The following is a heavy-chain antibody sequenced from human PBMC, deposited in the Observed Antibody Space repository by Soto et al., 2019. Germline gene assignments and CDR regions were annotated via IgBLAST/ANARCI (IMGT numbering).Heavy chain of an antibody. CDR2: INHSGST. J-gene: IGHJ4*02. CDR1: VVSFSGYY. CDR3: ARDRHSAAGEY. D-gene: IGHD6-13*01. Sequence: PSETLSLTCAFYVVSFSGYYWSCIRQPPGKGLEWIGEINHSGSTNYNPSLKSRVTISVDTSKNQFSLKLSSVTAADTAVYYCARDRHSAAGEYWGQGTLVTVSS. V-gene: IGHV4-34*01.